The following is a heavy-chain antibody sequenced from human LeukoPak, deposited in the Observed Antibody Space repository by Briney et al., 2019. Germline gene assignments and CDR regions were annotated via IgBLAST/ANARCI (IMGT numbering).Heavy chain of an antibody. V-gene: IGHV3-23*01. CDR3: AKDPVTTVVYIFDY. CDR1: GYTFSSYA. D-gene: IGHD4-23*01. CDR2: ISGRGGST. J-gene: IGHJ4*02. Sequence: PGGSLRLSCAASGYTFSSYAMSWVRQAPGKGLEWVSGISGRGGSTFYADSVKGRFTISRDNSKNTLYLQMNSLRAEDTAVYYCAKDPVTTVVYIFDYWGQGSLVTVSS.